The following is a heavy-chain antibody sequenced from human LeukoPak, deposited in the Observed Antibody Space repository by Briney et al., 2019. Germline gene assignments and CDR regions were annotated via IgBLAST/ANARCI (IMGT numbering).Heavy chain of an antibody. J-gene: IGHJ4*02. CDR1: GFTFSSYA. D-gene: IGHD3-3*01. Sequence: PGGSLRLSCAASGFTFSSYAMSWVRQAPGKGLEWVSAISGSGGSTYYADSVKGRFTISRDNSKNTLYLQMNSLRAEDTAVYYCAKSGAPDYDFWSALGGFDYWGQGTLVTVSS. V-gene: IGHV3-23*01. CDR3: AKSGAPDYDFWSALGGFDY. CDR2: ISGSGGST.